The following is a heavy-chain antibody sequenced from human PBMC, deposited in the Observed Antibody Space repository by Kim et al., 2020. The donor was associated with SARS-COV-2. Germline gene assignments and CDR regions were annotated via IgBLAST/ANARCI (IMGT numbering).Heavy chain of an antibody. Sequence: GGSLRLSCAASGFTFSSYAMSWVRQAPGKGLEWVSAISGSGGSTYYADSVKGRFTISRDNSKNTLYLQMNSLRAEDTAVYYCAKGTDLYGSGSQGDGYWGQGTLVTVSS. CDR1: GFTFSSYA. CDR2: ISGSGGST. D-gene: IGHD3-10*01. CDR3: AKGTDLYGSGSQGDGY. V-gene: IGHV3-23*01. J-gene: IGHJ4*02.